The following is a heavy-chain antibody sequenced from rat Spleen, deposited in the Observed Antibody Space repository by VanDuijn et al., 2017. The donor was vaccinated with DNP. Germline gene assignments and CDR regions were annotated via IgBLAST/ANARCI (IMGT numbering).Heavy chain of an antibody. CDR2: ITYSGAT. Sequence: EVRLQDSGPGLVKPSQSLSLTCSVTGYSITNNYWAWIRKFPGNKMEWLGHITYSGATHFNPSLKSRISITRDTSKNQFFLQLNSITTEDTATYYCARWGTYFDYWGQGVMVTVSS. CDR3: ARWGTYFDY. V-gene: IGHV3-1*01. J-gene: IGHJ2*01. CDR1: GYSITNNY.